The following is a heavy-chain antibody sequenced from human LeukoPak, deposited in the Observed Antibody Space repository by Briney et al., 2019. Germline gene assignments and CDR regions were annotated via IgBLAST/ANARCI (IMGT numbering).Heavy chain of an antibody. CDR2: INAGNGNT. J-gene: IGHJ3*02. D-gene: IGHD2-2*01. CDR3: AREVPAATSDAFDI. V-gene: IGHV1-3*01. Sequence: ASVKVSCKASRYTFTSYAMHWVRQAPGQRLEWMGWINAGNGNTKYSQKFQGRVTITRDTSASTAYMELSSLRSEDTAVYYCAREVPAATSDAFDIWGQGTMVTVSS. CDR1: RYTFTSYA.